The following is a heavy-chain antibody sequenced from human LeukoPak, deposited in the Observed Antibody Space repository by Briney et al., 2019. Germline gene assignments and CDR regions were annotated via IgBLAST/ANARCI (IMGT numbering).Heavy chain of an antibody. D-gene: IGHD1-7*01. CDR1: GFTFSSYA. V-gene: IGHV3-30-3*01. Sequence: GGPLRLSCAASGFTFSSYAMHGVRQAPGKGLECVAVIPYDGDNKNYADSVKGRFTISRDSSKNTLYLQMNSLRTEDTAVYYCARDPGNYAYFDYWGQGTLVTVS. J-gene: IGHJ4*02. CDR2: IPYDGDNK. CDR3: ARDPGNYAYFDY.